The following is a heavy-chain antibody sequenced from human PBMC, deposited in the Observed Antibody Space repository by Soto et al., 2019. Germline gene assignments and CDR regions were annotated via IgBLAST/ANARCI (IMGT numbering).Heavy chain of an antibody. CDR3: ARGGTTYYYDSSGPDY. D-gene: IGHD3-22*01. CDR2: INPNSGGT. V-gene: IGHV1-2*02. CDR1: GYTSTGYY. Sequence: ASVKVSCKASGYTSTGYYMHWVRQAPGQGLEWMGWINPNSGGTNYAQKFQGRVTMTRDTSISTAYMELSRLRSDDMAVYYCARGGTTYYYDSSGPDYWGQGTLVTVSS. J-gene: IGHJ4*02.